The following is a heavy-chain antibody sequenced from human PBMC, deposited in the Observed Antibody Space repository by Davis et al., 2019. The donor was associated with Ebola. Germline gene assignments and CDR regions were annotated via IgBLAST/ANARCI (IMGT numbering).Heavy chain of an antibody. Sequence: GSLRLSCAASGFVFSSYVMSWVRRAPGKGLEWVSTLGTSAVTYYADSVTGRFTISRDNSKNTLHLQMNSLIVEYTAMYYCVKVPGYNWNDVTIFDLWGQGTLVTVSS. CDR1: GFVFSSYV. CDR2: LGTSAVT. D-gene: IGHD1-1*01. CDR3: VKVPGYNWNDVTIFDL. J-gene: IGHJ3*01. V-gene: IGHV3-23*01.